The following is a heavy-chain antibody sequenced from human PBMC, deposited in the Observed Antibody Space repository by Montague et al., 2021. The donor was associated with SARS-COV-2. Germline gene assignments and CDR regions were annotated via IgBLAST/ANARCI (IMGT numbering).Heavy chain of an antibody. Sequence: SETLSLTCTVSGGSISSFYWSWIRQPPGKGLEWIGGIYYSGSTYYNPSLKSRVTISVDTSKNQFSLKLSSVTAADTAVYYCASPTYYYDSSGPDAFDIWGQGTMVTVSS. CDR2: IYYSGST. CDR3: ASPTYYYDSSGPDAFDI. CDR1: GGSISSFY. V-gene: IGHV4-59*05. J-gene: IGHJ3*02. D-gene: IGHD3-22*01.